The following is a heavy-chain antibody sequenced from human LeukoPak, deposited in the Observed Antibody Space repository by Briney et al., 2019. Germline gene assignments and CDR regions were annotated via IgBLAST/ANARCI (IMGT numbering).Heavy chain of an antibody. J-gene: IGHJ4*02. D-gene: IGHD3-10*01. Sequence: GGSLRLSCAASGFIFSSHAMSWVRQAPGKGLEWVANIKQDGSEKYYVDSVKGRFTISRDNAKNSLYLQMNSLRAEDTAVYYCARGRGSYYGSGSYYSDYWGQGTLVTVSS. CDR1: GFIFSSHA. CDR3: ARGRGSYYGSGSYYSDY. V-gene: IGHV3-7*01. CDR2: IKQDGSEK.